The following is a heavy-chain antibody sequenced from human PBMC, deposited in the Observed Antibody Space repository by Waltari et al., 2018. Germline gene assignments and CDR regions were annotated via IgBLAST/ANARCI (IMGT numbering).Heavy chain of an antibody. J-gene: IGHJ4*02. Sequence: GKGLEWIGEINHSGSTNYNPSLKTRVTISIDTSKNQFSLKLSSVTAADTAVYYCAAAYYYDNSGYPHWGQGTLVTVSS. CDR3: AAAYYYDNSGYPH. CDR2: INHSGST. V-gene: IGHV4-34*01. D-gene: IGHD3-22*01.